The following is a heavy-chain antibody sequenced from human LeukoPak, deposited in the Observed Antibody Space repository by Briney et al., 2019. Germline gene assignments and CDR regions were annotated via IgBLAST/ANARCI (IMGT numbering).Heavy chain of an antibody. V-gene: IGHV7-4-1*02. CDR1: GYTFTSYA. J-gene: IGHJ6*03. CDR3: AREILSNYLVVGGPRMVTNYYYYYMDV. D-gene: IGHD2-21*02. CDR2: INTNTGNP. Sequence: ASVKVSCKASGYTFTSYAMNWVRQAPGQGLEWMGWINTNTGNPTYAQGFTGRFVFSLDTSVSTAYLQISSLKAEDTAVYYCAREILSNYLVVGGPRMVTNYYYYYMDVWGKGTTVTVSS.